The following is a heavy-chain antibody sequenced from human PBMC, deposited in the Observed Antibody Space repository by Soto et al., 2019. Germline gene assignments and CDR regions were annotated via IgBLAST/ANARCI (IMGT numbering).Heavy chain of an antibody. D-gene: IGHD5-12*01. Sequence: QVQLQESGPGVVKPSDTLSVTCTVSGGSVSSRSHFWSWIRQPLGGGLQWIGYIYYTGNTNYSPSLKSRATLSVDTSRNQFSLRLTSVTAADTAIYYCARYDAESGSNKLDPWGQGTLVTVSS. V-gene: IGHV4-61*01. CDR1: GGSVSSRSHF. CDR3: ARYDAESGSNKLDP. CDR2: IYYTGNT. J-gene: IGHJ5*02.